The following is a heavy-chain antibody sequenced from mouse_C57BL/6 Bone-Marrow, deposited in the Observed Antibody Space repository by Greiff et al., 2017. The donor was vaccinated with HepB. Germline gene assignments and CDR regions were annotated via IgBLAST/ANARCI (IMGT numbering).Heavy chain of an antibody. CDR3: ARRAYGKKGYWYFDV. CDR1: GYAFSSYW. Sequence: QVHVKQSGAELVKPGASVKISCKASGYAFSSYWMNWVKQRPGKGLEWIGQIYPGDGDTNYNGKFKGKATLTADKSSSTAYMQLSSLTSEDSAVYFGARRAYGKKGYWYFDVWGTGTTVTVSS. J-gene: IGHJ1*03. D-gene: IGHD2-1*01. V-gene: IGHV1-80*01. CDR2: IYPGDGDT.